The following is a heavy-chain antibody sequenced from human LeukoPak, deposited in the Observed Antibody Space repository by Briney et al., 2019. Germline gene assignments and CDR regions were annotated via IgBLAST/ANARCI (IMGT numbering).Heavy chain of an antibody. CDR2: IYPGDSDT. CDR1: GYSFTSYW. V-gene: IGHV5-51*01. Sequence: GESLKISCKGSGYSFTSYWIGWVRQMPGKGLEWMGIIYPGDSDTRYRPSFQGQVTISADKSISTTYLQWSSLKASDTAMYYCARQRTAYSSGWPDAFDIWGQGTMVTVSS. D-gene: IGHD6-19*01. CDR3: ARQRTAYSSGWPDAFDI. J-gene: IGHJ3*02.